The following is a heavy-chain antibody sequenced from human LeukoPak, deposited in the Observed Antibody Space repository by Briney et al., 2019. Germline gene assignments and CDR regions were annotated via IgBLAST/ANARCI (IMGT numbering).Heavy chain of an antibody. CDR1: GFTFSSYA. J-gene: IGHJ4*02. V-gene: IGHV3-30-3*01. D-gene: IGHD1-26*01. CDR2: ISYDGSNK. CDR3: ATRPIVGAPY. Sequence: GRSLRLSCAASGFTFSSYAMHWVRQAPGKGLEWVAVISYDGSNKYYADSVKGRFTISRDNSKNTLFVQMNSLRAEDTAVYYCATRPIVGAPYWGQGTLVTVSS.